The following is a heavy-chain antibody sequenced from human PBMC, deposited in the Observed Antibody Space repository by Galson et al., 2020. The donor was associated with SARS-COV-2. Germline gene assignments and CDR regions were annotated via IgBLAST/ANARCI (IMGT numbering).Heavy chain of an antibody. J-gene: IGHJ4*02. D-gene: IGHD1-26*01. CDR2: IVGSGETT. CDR1: GFTFRNYV. V-gene: IGHV3-23*01. CDR3: AKDFFRWEPTQVDS. Sequence: GESLKISCAASGFTFRNYVLSWVRQAPGKGLEWVSGIVGSGETTFYAASVRGRFTISRDNSKDTLYLQMDSLRAEDTAIYYCAKDFFRWEPTQVDSWGQGTLVTVSS.